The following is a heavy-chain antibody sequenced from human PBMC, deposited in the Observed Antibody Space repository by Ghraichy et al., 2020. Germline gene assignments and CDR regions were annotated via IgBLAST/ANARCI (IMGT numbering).Heavy chain of an antibody. Sequence: GASLRLSCAASGFTFSSYWMSWVRQAPGKGLEWVANIKQDGSEKYYVDSVKGRFTISRDNAKNSLYLQRNSLRAEDTAVYYCAREVVTGRSWFNYYYGMDVWGQGTTVTVS. CDR1: GFTFSSYW. CDR2: IKQDGSEK. D-gene: IGHD6-13*01. CDR3: AREVVTGRSWFNYYYGMDV. J-gene: IGHJ6*02. V-gene: IGHV3-7*01.